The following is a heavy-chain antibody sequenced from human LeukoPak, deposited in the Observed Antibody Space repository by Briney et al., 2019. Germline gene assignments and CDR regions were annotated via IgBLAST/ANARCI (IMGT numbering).Heavy chain of an antibody. J-gene: IGHJ5*02. D-gene: IGHD2-2*01. V-gene: IGHV1-8*02. CDR2: MNPNSGNT. CDR1: GGTFSSYA. CDR3: ARGCSSTSCYPRWFDP. Sequence: ASVKVSCKASGGTFSSYAISWVRQAPGQGLEWMGWMNPNSGNTGYAQKFQGRVTMTRNTSISTAYMELSSLRSEDTAVYYCARGCSSTSCYPRWFDPWGQGTLVTVSS.